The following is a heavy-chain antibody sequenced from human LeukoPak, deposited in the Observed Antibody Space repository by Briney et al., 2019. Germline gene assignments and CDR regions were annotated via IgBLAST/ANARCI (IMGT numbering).Heavy chain of an antibody. J-gene: IGHJ4*02. V-gene: IGHV3-30-3*01. D-gene: IGHD5-12*01. CDR3: ARDYEWLRSLDY. CDR2: IPYDGSNK. Sequence: GGSLRLSCAASRFRFSDYAMHWVRQAPGKGLEWVAVIPYDGSNKYYADSLKGRFTISRDNSKNTLYLLINTLRPEDTAVYYCARDYEWLRSLDYWGQGTLVTVSS. CDR1: RFRFSDYA.